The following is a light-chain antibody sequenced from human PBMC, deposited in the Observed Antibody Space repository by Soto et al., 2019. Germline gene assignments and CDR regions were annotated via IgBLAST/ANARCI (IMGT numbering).Light chain of an antibody. CDR3: CSYAGSPRYV. J-gene: IGLJ1*01. CDR1: SSDVGGYNY. CDR2: DVS. Sequence: QSALTQPRSVSGSPGQSVTISCNGTSSDVGGYNYVSWYQQHPGKAPKVMIYDVSERPSGVPDRFSGSKSGNTASLTISGLQAEDEADYYCCSYAGSPRYVFGTGTKLTVI. V-gene: IGLV2-11*01.